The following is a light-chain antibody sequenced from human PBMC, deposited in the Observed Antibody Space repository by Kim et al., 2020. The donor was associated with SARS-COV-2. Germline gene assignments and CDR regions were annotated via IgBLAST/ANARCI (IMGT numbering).Light chain of an antibody. Sequence: VSPGQTASITCSGDKLGDKYACWCQQKPGQSPVLVIYQDSKRPSGIPERFSGSNSGNTATLTISGTQAMDEADYYCQAWDSSTVVFGGGTQLTVL. J-gene: IGLJ2*01. CDR1: KLGDKY. V-gene: IGLV3-1*01. CDR2: QDS. CDR3: QAWDSSTVV.